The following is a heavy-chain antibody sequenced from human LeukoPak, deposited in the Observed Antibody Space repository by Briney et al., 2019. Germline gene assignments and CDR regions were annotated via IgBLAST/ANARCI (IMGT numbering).Heavy chain of an antibody. CDR2: IYSGGST. CDR1: GFTVSSNY. J-gene: IGHJ4*02. CDR3: ARVATAYFDY. V-gene: IGHV3-66*01. Sequence: GGSLGLSCAASGFTVSSNYMSWVRQAPGKGLEWDSVIYSGGSTYYADSVKGRFTISRDNSKNTLYLQMNSLRAEDTAVYYCARVATAYFDYWGQGTLVTVSS.